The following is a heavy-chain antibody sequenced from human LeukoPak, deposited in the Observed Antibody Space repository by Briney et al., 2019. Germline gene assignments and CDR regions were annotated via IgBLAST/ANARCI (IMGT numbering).Heavy chain of an antibody. CDR2: ISSGSGTI. CDR3: ARVASAWADDY. CDR1: GFTFGYYG. V-gene: IGHV3-48*01. Sequence: GGSLRLSCTASGFTFGYYGMNWVRQAPGKGLEWISYISSGSGTIYYADSVKGRFSISRDDAKSSLYLQVNSLRVEDTAVYYCARVASAWADDYWGQGALVTVSS. D-gene: IGHD6-19*01. J-gene: IGHJ4*02.